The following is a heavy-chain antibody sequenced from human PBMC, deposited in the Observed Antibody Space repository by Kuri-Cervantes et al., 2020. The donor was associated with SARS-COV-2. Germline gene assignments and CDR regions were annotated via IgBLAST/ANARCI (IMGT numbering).Heavy chain of an antibody. J-gene: IGHJ4*02. CDR1: GGTFSNNA. V-gene: IGHV1-69*06. CDR2: IIPLFGTP. D-gene: IGHD3-22*01. CDR3: AREPSFGDGGGYLKD. Sequence: SVKVSCKASGGTFSNNAIDWVRQAPGQGLEWVGGIIPLFGTPNHAQRFQGRVTIIADKSTSTVYMELSSLRPEDTAVYYCAREPSFGDGGGYLKDWGQGTPVTVSS.